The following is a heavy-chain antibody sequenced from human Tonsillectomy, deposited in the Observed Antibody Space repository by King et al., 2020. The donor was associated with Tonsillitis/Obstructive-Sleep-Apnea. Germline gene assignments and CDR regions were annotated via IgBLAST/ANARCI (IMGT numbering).Heavy chain of an antibody. CDR1: GFTFSNAW. J-gene: IGHJ4*02. Sequence: VQLVESGGGLVKPGGSLRLSCAASGFTFSNAWMSWVRQPPGKGLEWVGRIKIKTDGGTPDYAAPVKGRFTISRDDSKNTLYLQSNRLKTEDTAVYYCTTDSRVSFWGQGTLVTVSS. CDR2: IKIKTDGGTP. CDR3: TTDSRVSF. V-gene: IGHV3-15*01.